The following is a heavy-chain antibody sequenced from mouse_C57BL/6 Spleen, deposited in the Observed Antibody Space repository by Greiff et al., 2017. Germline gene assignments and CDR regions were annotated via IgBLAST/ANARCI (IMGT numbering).Heavy chain of an antibody. CDR3: ARRGTTVVAHFDY. Sequence: EVMLVESGGDLVKPGGSLKLSCAASGFTFGSYGMSWVRQTPDKRLEWVGTISSGGSYTYYPDSVKGRFTISRDNAKNTLYLQMSSLTSEDTAMYCCARRGTTVVAHFDYWGQGTTLTVSS. D-gene: IGHD1-1*01. V-gene: IGHV5-6*02. J-gene: IGHJ2*01. CDR1: GFTFGSYG. CDR2: ISSGGSYT.